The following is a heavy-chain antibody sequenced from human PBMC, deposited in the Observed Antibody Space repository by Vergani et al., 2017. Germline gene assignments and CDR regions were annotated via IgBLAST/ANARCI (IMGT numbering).Heavy chain of an antibody. CDR2: IIPIFGTA. CDR1: GGTFSSYA. Sequence: VQLVQSGAEVKKPGSSVKVSCKASGGTFSSYAISWVRQAPGQGLEWMGRIIPIFGTANYAQKFQGRVTITADESTSTAYMELSSLRSEDTAVYYCARVGHPEDIVVVPAGVGYFDYWGQGTLVTVSS. V-gene: IGHV1-69*15. CDR3: ARVGHPEDIVVVPAGVGYFDY. D-gene: IGHD2-2*01. J-gene: IGHJ4*02.